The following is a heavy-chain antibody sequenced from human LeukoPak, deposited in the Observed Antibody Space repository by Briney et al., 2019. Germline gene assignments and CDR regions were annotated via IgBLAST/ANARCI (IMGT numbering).Heavy chain of an antibody. D-gene: IGHD2-21*02. CDR2: ISSSGSTI. Sequence: TSGGSLRLSCAASGFTFSDYYMSWIRQAPGKGLEWVSYISSSGSTIYYADSVKGRFTISRDNAKNSLYLQMNSLRAEDTAVYYCARVPLGGGDCCVLDYWGQGTLVTVSS. V-gene: IGHV3-11*01. J-gene: IGHJ4*02. CDR1: GFTFSDYY. CDR3: ARVPLGGGDCCVLDY.